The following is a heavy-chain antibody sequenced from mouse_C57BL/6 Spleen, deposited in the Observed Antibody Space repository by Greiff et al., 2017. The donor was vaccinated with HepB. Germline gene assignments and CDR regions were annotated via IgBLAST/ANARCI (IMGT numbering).Heavy chain of an antibody. D-gene: IGHD1-1*01. J-gene: IGHJ4*01. Sequence: VQLQESGAELAKPGASVKLSCKASGYTFTSYWMHWVKQRPGQGLEWIGYLSPSSGYTKYNQKFKDKATLTADKSSSTAYMHLSSLTYENSAIYYRTGRGERGVTTVAYAMDYWGQGTSVTVST. CDR1: GYTFTSYW. V-gene: IGHV1-7*01. CDR2: LSPSSGYT. CDR3: TGRGERGVTTVAYAMDY.